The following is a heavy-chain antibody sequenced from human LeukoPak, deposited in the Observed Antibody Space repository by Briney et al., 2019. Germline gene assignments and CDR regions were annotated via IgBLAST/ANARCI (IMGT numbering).Heavy chain of an antibody. CDR2: INHSGST. Sequence: SETLSLTCAVYGGSFSGYYWSWIRQPPGKGLEWIGEINHSGSTNYNPSLKSRVTISVDTSKNQFSLKLSSVTAADTAVYYCAHRGNSTYYYHYYYMDVWGKGTTVTVSS. D-gene: IGHD4-23*01. CDR1: GGSFSGYY. V-gene: IGHV4-34*01. CDR3: AHRGNSTYYYHYYYMDV. J-gene: IGHJ6*03.